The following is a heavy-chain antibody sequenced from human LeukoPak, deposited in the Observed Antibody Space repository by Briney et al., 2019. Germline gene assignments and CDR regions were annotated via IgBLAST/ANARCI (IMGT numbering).Heavy chain of an antibody. D-gene: IGHD3-22*01. CDR1: GYSFTSYW. V-gene: IGHV5-51*01. Sequence: GESLKISCKGSGYSFTSYWIGWVRQMPGKGLEWMGIIYPGDSDTRYSPSFQGQVTISADKSISTAYLQWSSLKASDTAMYYCARRTYYYDSSGCSLYYFDYWGQGTLVTVSS. CDR2: IYPGDSDT. J-gene: IGHJ4*02. CDR3: ARRTYYYDSSGCSLYYFDY.